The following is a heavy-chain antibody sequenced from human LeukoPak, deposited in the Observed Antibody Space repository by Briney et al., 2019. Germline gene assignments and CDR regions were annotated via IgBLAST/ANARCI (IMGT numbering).Heavy chain of an antibody. Sequence: ASVKVSCKASGYTFTGYYMHWVRQAPGQGLEWMGWINPNSGGTNYAQKFQDRVTITRDTSISTAYMELSRLKSDDTAVYYCAREHPSGGYLRDPYPFDYWGQGILVTVSS. V-gene: IGHV1-2*02. CDR3: AREHPSGGYLRDPYPFDY. CDR2: INPNSGGT. D-gene: IGHD3-10*01. CDR1: GYTFTGYY. J-gene: IGHJ4*02.